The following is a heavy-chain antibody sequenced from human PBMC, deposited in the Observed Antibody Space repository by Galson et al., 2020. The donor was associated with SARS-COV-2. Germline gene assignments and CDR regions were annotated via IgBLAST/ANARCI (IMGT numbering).Heavy chain of an antibody. CDR3: ARNGRDCSGGIGYGAQYFQH. CDR1: GYSFSDYY. Sequence: GESLKISCAASGYSFSDYYMSWIRQAPGKGLEWVLYISSSGSYTNYADSVKGRFTISRDNAKKSQYLQMNSLRAEDTAVYYCARNGRDCSGGIGYGAQYFQHWGQGTLVTVSS. V-gene: IGHV3-11*06. CDR2: ISSSGSYT. J-gene: IGHJ1*01. D-gene: IGHD2-15*01.